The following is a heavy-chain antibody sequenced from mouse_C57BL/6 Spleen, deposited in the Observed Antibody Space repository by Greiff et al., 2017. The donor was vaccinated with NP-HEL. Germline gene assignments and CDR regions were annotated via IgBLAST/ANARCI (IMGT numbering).Heavy chain of an antibody. CDR2: IHPNSGST. D-gene: IGHD2-5*01. CDR3: ARYYSNYLWWYFDV. V-gene: IGHV1-64*01. J-gene: IGHJ1*03. Sequence: VQLQQPGAELVKPGASVKLSCKASGYTFTSYWMHWVKQRPGQGLEWIGMIHPNSGSTNYNEKFKSKATLTVDKSSSTAYMQLSSLTSEDSAVYYCARYYSNYLWWYFDVWGTGTTVTVSS. CDR1: GYTFTSYW.